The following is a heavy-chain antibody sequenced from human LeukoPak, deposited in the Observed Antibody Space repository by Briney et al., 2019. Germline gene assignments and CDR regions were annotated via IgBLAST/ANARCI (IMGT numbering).Heavy chain of an antibody. CDR3: ARADYGDYVEGFDY. V-gene: IGHV1-2*06. CDR1: GYTFTGYY. Sequence: GASVKVSCXASGYTFTGYYMHWVRQAPGQGLVWMGRINPNSGGTNYAQKFQGRVTMTRDTSISTAYMELSRLRSDDTAVYYCARADYGDYVEGFDYWGQGTLVTVSS. CDR2: INPNSGGT. D-gene: IGHD4-17*01. J-gene: IGHJ4*02.